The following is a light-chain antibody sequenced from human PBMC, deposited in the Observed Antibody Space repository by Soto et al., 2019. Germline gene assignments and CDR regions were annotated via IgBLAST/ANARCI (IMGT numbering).Light chain of an antibody. CDR3: QQYGSSPRT. Sequence: EIVLTHSPGTLSLSPGERATLSCRASQSVSSSYLAWYQQKPGQAPRLLIYGASSKATGIPDRFSGSGFGTDFTLIISRLEPEDFVVYYCQQYGSSPRTFGQGTKVDIK. CDR2: GAS. CDR1: QSVSSSY. J-gene: IGKJ1*01. V-gene: IGKV3-20*01.